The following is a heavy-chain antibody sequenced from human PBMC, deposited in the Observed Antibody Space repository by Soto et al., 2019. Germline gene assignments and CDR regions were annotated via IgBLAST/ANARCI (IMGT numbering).Heavy chain of an antibody. CDR3: ARTAGAYNYGMDV. Sequence: GXSLTISSQGAGNGFTTYWIGWVRPQPGKGLEWMGIIYPSDSDTRYSPSFEGQVTISADKSINTAYLQWSSLKASDTARYYCARTAGAYNYGMDVWGQGTTVTVS. J-gene: IGHJ6*02. CDR2: IYPSDSDT. V-gene: IGHV5-51*01. CDR1: GNGFTTYW.